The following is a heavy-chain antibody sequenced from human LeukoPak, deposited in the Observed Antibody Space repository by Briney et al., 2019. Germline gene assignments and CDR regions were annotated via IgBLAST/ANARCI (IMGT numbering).Heavy chain of an antibody. CDR2: INKDESQK. J-gene: IGHJ6*04. Sequence: GGSLILSCAASGFTFTDFWMGWFRQAPGKGPEWVANINKDESQKYYVDSVRGRFTISRDNAKNSLYLQMNSLRAEDTAVYYCTREKVWGKGTTVIVSS. CDR3: TREKV. V-gene: IGHV3-7*01. CDR1: GFTFTDFW.